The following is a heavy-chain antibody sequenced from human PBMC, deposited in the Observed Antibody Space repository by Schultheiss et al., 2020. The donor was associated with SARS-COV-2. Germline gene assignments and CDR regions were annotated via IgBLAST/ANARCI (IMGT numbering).Heavy chain of an antibody. CDR2: IYTSGST. V-gene: IGHV4-61*02. D-gene: IGHD3-16*02. J-gene: IGHJ4*02. CDR1: GGSISSGSYY. CDR3: AAGVRSYDYVWGSYRPLDY. Sequence: SETLSLTCTVSGGSISSGSYYWSWIRQPAGKGLEWIGRIYTSGSTNYNPSLKSRVTISVDTSKNQFSLKLSSVTAADTAVYYCAAGVRSYDYVWGSYRPLDYWGQGTLVTVSS.